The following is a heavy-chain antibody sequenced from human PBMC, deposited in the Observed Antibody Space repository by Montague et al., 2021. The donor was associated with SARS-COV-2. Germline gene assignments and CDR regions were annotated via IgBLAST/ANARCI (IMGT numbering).Heavy chain of an antibody. CDR1: SGSFSDFY. CDR3: ARGQVTFFVVRIFNTSAGHLDG. D-gene: IGHD3-3*01. V-gene: IGHV4-34*01. Sequence: SETLSLTCAVYSGSFSDFYWTRIRQSPGKGLEWIGEINHTGSATYNPSLKGRVTLSRDTSKNHFSLKLQSVTPADTAVYYCARGQVTFFVVRIFNTSAGHLDGWGQGTPVTVSS. J-gene: IGHJ3*01. CDR2: INHTGSA.